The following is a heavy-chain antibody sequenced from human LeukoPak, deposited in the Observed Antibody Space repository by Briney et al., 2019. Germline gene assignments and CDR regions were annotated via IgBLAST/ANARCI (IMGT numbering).Heavy chain of an antibody. CDR1: GFTFSTYD. J-gene: IGHJ4*02. V-gene: IGHV3-48*01. CDR3: ARDLNFDY. Sequence: GGSLGLSCAASGFTFSTYDMNWVRQAPGKGLEWVSYISSSSRTISYADSVKGRFTISRDNAKNSLYLQMNSLRAEDTAVYYCARDLNFDYWGQGTLVTVSS. CDR2: ISSSSRTI.